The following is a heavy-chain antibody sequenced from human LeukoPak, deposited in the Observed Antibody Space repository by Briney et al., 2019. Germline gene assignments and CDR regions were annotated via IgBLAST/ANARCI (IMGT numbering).Heavy chain of an antibody. CDR3: ARDPSPYCSSTSCYGSLAY. J-gene: IGHJ4*02. D-gene: IGHD2-2*01. CDR2: MNPNSGNT. CDR1: GYTFTSYG. V-gene: IGHV1-8*02. Sequence: ASVKVSCKASGYTFTSYGINWVRQATGQGLEWMGWMNPNSGNTGYAQKFQGRVTMTRNTSISTAYMELSSLRSEDTAVYYCARDPSPYCSSTSCYGSLAYWGQGTLVTVSS.